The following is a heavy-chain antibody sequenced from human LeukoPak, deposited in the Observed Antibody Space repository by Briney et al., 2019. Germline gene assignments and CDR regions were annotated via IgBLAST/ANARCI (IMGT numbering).Heavy chain of an antibody. CDR1: GGSISNYY. Sequence: SETLSLTCTVSGGSISNYYWSWIRQPAGKGLEWIGHIYTSGSTNYNPSLKSRVTMSVDTSKSQFSLKVTSVTAADTAMYYCARVGDYALKDWGQGTLVTVSS. CDR2: IYTSGST. CDR3: ARVGDYALKD. V-gene: IGHV4-4*07. J-gene: IGHJ4*02. D-gene: IGHD4-17*01.